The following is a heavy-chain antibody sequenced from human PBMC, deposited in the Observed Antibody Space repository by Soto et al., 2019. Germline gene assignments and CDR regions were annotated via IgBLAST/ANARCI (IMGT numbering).Heavy chain of an antibody. D-gene: IGHD3-16*01. CDR2: ISNSGRT. Sequence: QVQLQESGPGLVKPSQTLSLTCTVSGDSISRGAYYWTWIRQHPVKGLEWIGYISNSGRTYYNPSLRSRFTISLDSAKNHFPGGRPSGSAGNTPRFYGARAPHSYVCELAPGGQGPRSPVPS. V-gene: IGHV4-31*03. J-gene: IGHJ5*02. CDR1: GDSISRGAYY. CDR3: ARAPHSYVCELAP.